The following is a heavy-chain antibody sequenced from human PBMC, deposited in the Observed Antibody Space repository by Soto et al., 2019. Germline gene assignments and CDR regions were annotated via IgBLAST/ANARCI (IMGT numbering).Heavy chain of an antibody. CDR1: GYIFIDYW. CDR2: VYPRDSDT. D-gene: IGHD2-15*01. V-gene: IGHV5-51*01. CDR3: ARPPLPGYSIHFNS. J-gene: IGHJ4*02. Sequence: LKISCKASGYIFIDYWIGWVRQMPGKGLEWMGIVYPRDSDTRYSPSFQGQVTISADRSTGTAFLQWRSLKASDTALYYCARPPLPGYSIHFNSWGQGTLVTVSS.